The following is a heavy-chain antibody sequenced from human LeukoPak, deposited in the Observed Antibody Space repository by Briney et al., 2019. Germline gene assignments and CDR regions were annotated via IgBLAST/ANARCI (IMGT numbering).Heavy chain of an antibody. J-gene: IGHJ3*02. Sequence: SVKVSCKASGGSFSSYAISWVRQAPGQGLEWMGRIIPILGIAKYAQKFPGRVTITADKTTRTAYMELSSLRSEDTAVYYCARERSENWGSLTYAYDIWGQGTMVTVSS. D-gene: IGHD7-27*01. V-gene: IGHV1-69*04. CDR3: ARERSENWGSLTYAYDI. CDR1: GGSFSSYA. CDR2: IIPILGIA.